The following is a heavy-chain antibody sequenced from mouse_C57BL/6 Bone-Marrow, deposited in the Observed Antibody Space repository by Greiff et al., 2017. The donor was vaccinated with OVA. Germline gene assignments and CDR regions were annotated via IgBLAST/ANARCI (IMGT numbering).Heavy chain of an antibody. Sequence: VQLQQPGAELVKPGASVKMSCKASGYTFTSYWITWVKQRPGQGLEWIGDIYPGSGSTNYNEKFKGKATLTVDTSSSTAYMQLSSLTSEDSAVYYCARYTTVVARMINYAMDYWGQGTSVTVSS. J-gene: IGHJ4*01. CDR2: IYPGSGST. D-gene: IGHD1-1*01. CDR1: GYTFTSYW. V-gene: IGHV1-55*01. CDR3: ARYTTVVARMINYAMDY.